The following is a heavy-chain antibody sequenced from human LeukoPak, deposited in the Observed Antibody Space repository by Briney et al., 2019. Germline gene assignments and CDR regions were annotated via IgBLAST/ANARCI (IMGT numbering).Heavy chain of an antibody. CDR3: ARPFYYDSNGGEGMDV. J-gene: IGHJ6*02. D-gene: IGHD3-22*01. V-gene: IGHV3-21*06. Sequence: GGSLRLSCAASEFTFTRFNMNWVRQAPGKGLELVSSITTSGTYIYYADSVKGRFTISRDNAKNSLYLQMNSLRAEDTAVYYCARPFYYDSNGGEGMDVWGQGTTVTVSS. CDR1: EFTFTRFN. CDR2: ITTSGTYI.